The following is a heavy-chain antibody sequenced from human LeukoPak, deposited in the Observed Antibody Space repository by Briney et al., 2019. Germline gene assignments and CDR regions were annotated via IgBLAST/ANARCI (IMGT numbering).Heavy chain of an antibody. CDR1: GGSISSYY. J-gene: IGHJ5*02. CDR2: IYYSGST. Sequence: PSETLSLTCTVSGGSISSYYWSWIRQPPGKGLEWIGYIYYSGSTNYNPSLKSRVTISVDTSKNQFSLKLSSVTAVDTAVYYCARASVVVAASPFDPWGQGTLVTVSS. V-gene: IGHV4-59*01. CDR3: ARASVVVAASPFDP. D-gene: IGHD2-15*01.